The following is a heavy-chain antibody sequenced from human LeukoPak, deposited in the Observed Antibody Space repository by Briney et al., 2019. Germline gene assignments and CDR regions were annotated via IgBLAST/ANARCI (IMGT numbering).Heavy chain of an antibody. Sequence: PSETLSLTCAVSGYSISSGYYWGWIRQPPGKGLEWIGSIYHSGSTYYNPSLKSRVTISVDTSKNQFSLKLSSVTAADTAVYYCASARPSAVAGTIFDYWGQGTLVTVSS. CDR2: IYHSGST. V-gene: IGHV4-38-2*01. CDR3: ASARPSAVAGTIFDY. J-gene: IGHJ4*02. D-gene: IGHD6-19*01. CDR1: GYSISSGYY.